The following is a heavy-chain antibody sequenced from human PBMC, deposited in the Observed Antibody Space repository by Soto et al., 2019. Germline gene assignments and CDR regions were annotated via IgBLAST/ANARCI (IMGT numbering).Heavy chain of an antibody. Sequence: ASVKVSCKASGGTFNNYVFTWVRQAPGQGLEWMGGIIPHFDTPYSAQKLVGRVTMTADASSGTVYMELSSLTSDDTAVYFCQADDKFGQRSIVWGPGTTVTVSS. CDR2: IIPHFDTP. CDR3: QADDKFGQRSIV. J-gene: IGHJ6*02. D-gene: IGHD3-9*01. V-gene: IGHV1-69*13. CDR1: GGTFNNYV.